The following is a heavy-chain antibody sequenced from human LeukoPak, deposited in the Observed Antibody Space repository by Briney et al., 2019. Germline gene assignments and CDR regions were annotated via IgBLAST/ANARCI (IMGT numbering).Heavy chain of an antibody. CDR3: ARHYRYSSSPGALRY. CDR1: GGSFSGYY. V-gene: IGHV4-34*01. D-gene: IGHD6-13*01. Sequence: SETLSLTCAVYGGSFSGYYWSWIRQPPGKGLEWIGEINHSGSTNYNPSLKSRVTISVDTSKNQFSLKLSSVTAADTAVYYCARHYRYSSSPGALRYWGQGALVTVSS. CDR2: INHSGST. J-gene: IGHJ4*02.